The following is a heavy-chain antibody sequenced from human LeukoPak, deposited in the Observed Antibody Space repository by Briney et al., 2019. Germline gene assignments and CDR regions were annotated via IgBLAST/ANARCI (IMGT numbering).Heavy chain of an antibody. J-gene: IGHJ6*03. D-gene: IGHD2-2*02. CDR3: ARGLRVRGYTYYYYYMDV. V-gene: IGHV4-30-4*01. Sequence: SETLSLTCTVSGGSISSGDYYWSWIRQPPGKGLEWIGYIYYSGSTYYNPSLKSRVTISVDTSKNQFSLKLSSVTAADTAVYYCARGLRVRGYTYYYYYMDVWGKGTTVTVSS. CDR2: IYYSGST. CDR1: GGSISSGDYY.